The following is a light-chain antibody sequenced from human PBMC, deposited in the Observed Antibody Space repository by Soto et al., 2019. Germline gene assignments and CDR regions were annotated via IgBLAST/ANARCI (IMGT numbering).Light chain of an antibody. V-gene: IGLV2-8*01. J-gene: IGLJ2*01. CDR1: SKDVGRDNY. CDR2: DVF. Sequence: QSVLTQPPSAYGSLGQSVTISCSGTSKDVGRDNYVSWYQQHAGQTPKVIIYDVFQRPSGVPDRFSGSKSGTTAYLTVSNLQSEDEAEYFCSSYGGRNNFVVFGGGTKLTVL. CDR3: SSYGGRNNFVV.